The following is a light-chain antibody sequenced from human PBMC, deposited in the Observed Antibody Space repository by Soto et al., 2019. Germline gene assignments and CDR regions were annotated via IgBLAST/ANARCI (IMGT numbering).Light chain of an antibody. CDR3: QQYYSTRPLT. J-gene: IGKJ4*01. CDR2: GVS. CDR1: QPVSSNF. Sequence: ELVLTQSPGTLSLSPGESATLSCRASQPVSSNFLAWYQQKPGQAPRLLIYGVSSRASGIPDRFFGSGSGTDFTLTINSLQPEDFAVYYCQQYYSTRPLTFGGGTKVEIK. V-gene: IGKV3-20*01.